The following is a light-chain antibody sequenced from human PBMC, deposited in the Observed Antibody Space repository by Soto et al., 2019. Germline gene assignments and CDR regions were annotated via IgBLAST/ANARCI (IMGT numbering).Light chain of an antibody. J-gene: IGKJ2*01. V-gene: IGKV4-1*01. CDR2: WAS. CDR3: QQYYSTPNT. Sequence: DIVMTQSPDSLAVSLGERATINCKSSQSVLYNKNYLAWYQQKPGQPPNLLIYWASTRESGVPDRFSGSGSGTDFTLTISSLQAEDVAVYYCQQYYSTPNTFGQGTKLEIK. CDR1: QSVLYNKNY.